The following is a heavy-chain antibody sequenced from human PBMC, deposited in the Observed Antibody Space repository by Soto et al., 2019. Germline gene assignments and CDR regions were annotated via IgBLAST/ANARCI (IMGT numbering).Heavy chain of an antibody. CDR1: GGSISSYY. J-gene: IGHJ5*02. V-gene: IGHV4-59*01. Sequence: PSETLSLTCTVSGGSISSYYWSWIRQPPGKGLEWIGYIYYSGSTNYNPSLKSRVTISVDTSKNQFTLKLSSVTAADTAVYYCARGTTYYDILTGPGPETNWFDPWGQGTLVTVSS. CDR3: ARGTTYYDILTGPGPETNWFDP. D-gene: IGHD3-9*01. CDR2: IYYSGST.